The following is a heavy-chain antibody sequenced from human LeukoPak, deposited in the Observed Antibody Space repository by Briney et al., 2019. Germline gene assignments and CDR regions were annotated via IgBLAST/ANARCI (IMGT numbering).Heavy chain of an antibody. D-gene: IGHD6-6*01. CDR2: FDPEDGET. CDR1: GYTLTELS. V-gene: IGHV1-24*01. J-gene: IGHJ5*02. Sequence: ASVKVSCKVSGYTLTELSMHWVRQAPGKGLEWMGGFDPEDGETIYAQKFQGRVTMTEDTSTDTAYMELSSLRSEDTAVYYCARVLYSSSSEGGYWFDPWGQGTLVTVSS. CDR3: ARVLYSSSSEGGYWFDP.